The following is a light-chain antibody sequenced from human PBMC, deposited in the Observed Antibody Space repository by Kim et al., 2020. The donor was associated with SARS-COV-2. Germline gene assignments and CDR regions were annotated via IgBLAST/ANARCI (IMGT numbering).Light chain of an antibody. Sequence: VPPDEAAPLSWTASQSVSSIVACYQQPRRQAPRLIICAASTSATIIPTRFSGSGSRAEFTLTTSRLQYEDFVVYYCQQYNNWPHTFGQGTKLEI. V-gene: IGKV3D-15*01. CDR1: QSVSSI. CDR2: AAS. J-gene: IGKJ2*01. CDR3: QQYNNWPHT.